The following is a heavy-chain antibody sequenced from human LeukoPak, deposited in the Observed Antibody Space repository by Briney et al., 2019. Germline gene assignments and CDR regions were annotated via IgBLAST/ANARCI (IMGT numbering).Heavy chain of an antibody. CDR2: IRYDGSNK. CDR3: AKGGTYYYDSSGYGHYFDY. CDR1: GFTFSSYG. D-gene: IGHD3-22*01. V-gene: IGHV3-30*02. Sequence: PGGSLRLSCAASGFTFSSYGMHWVRQAPGKGLEWVAFIRYDGSNKYYADSVKGRFTISRDNSKNTLYLQMNSLRAEDTAVYYCAKGGTYYYDSSGYGHYFDYWGQGTLVTVSS. J-gene: IGHJ4*02.